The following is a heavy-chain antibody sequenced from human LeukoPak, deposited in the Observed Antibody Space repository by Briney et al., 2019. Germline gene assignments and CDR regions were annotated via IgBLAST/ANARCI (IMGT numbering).Heavy chain of an antibody. Sequence: SETLSLTCAVYGGSFSGYYWSWIRQPPGKGLEWIGEINHSGSTNYNPSLKSRVTISVDTSKNQFSLKLSSVTAADTAVYYCARAGYNYGYGYYYMDVWGKGTTVTVSS. CDR2: INHSGST. CDR1: GGSFSGYY. J-gene: IGHJ6*03. CDR3: ARAGYNYGYGYYYMDV. D-gene: IGHD5-18*01. V-gene: IGHV4-34*01.